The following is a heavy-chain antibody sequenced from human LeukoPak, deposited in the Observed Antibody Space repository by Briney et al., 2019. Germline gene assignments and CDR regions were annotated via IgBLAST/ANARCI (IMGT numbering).Heavy chain of an antibody. J-gene: IGHJ6*02. D-gene: IGHD2-21*02. Sequence: ASVKVSCKASGGTFSSYAISWVRQAPGQGLEWMGRIIPILGIANYAQKFQGRVTITADKSTSTAYMELSSLRSEDTVVYYCAKAHCGGDCYSGYYYGTDVWGQGTTVTVSS. V-gene: IGHV1-69*04. CDR3: AKAHCGGDCYSGYYYGTDV. CDR2: IIPILGIA. CDR1: GGTFSSYA.